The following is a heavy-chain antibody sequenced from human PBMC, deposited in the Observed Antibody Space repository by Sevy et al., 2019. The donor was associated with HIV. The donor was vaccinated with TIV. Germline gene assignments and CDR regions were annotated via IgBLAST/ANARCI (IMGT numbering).Heavy chain of an antibody. CDR1: GGSISSYF. V-gene: IGHV4-59*01. D-gene: IGHD1-1*01. J-gene: IGHJ4*02. Sequence: SETLSLTCSVSGGSISSYFWTWVPQSPGKGLEWIGNIYFTGNTDYSPSLKSRVTLSLDTSKSQFSLTLKSVTAADTAIYFCARDSTTRPRVFDYWGQGTLVTVSS. CDR2: IYFTGNT. CDR3: ARDSTTRPRVFDY.